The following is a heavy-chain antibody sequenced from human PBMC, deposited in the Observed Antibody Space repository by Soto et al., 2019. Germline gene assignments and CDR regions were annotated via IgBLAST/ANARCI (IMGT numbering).Heavy chain of an antibody. J-gene: IGHJ3*02. CDR3: ARDPQCEGSTSCYLGGAFDI. V-gene: IGHV4-34*01. CDR2: INHSGST. CDR1: GGSFSGYY. D-gene: IGHD2-2*01. Sequence: SETLSLTCAVYGGSFSGYYWSWIRQPPGKGLEWIGEINHSGSTNYNPSLKSRVTISVDTSKNQFSLKLSSVTAADTAVYYCARDPQCEGSTSCYLGGAFDIWGQGTMVTVSS.